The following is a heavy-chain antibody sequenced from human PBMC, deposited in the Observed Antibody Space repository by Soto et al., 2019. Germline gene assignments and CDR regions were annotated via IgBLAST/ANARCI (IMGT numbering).Heavy chain of an antibody. CDR1: GYTFTSYD. D-gene: IGHD6-13*01. Sequence: ASVKVSCKASGYTFTSYDINWVRQATGQGLEWMGWMNPNSGNTGYAQKFQGRVTMTRNTSISTAYMELSSLRSEDTAVYYCARGIAAAGPREYYYYMDVWGKGTTVTVSS. CDR3: ARGIAAAGPREYYYYMDV. CDR2: MNPNSGNT. V-gene: IGHV1-8*01. J-gene: IGHJ6*03.